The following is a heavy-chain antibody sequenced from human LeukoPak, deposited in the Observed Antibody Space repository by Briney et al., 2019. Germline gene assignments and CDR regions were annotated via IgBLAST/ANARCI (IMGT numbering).Heavy chain of an antibody. D-gene: IGHD5-18*01. V-gene: IGHV3-23*01. Sequence: GGSLRLSCAASGFTFSSYAMSWVRQALGKGLEWVSAISGSGGSTYYADSVKGRFTISRDNSKNTLYLQMNSLRAEDTAVYYCAKAPAWIQLWSYFDYWGQGTLVTVSS. CDR1: GFTFSSYA. J-gene: IGHJ4*02. CDR3: AKAPAWIQLWSYFDY. CDR2: ISGSGGST.